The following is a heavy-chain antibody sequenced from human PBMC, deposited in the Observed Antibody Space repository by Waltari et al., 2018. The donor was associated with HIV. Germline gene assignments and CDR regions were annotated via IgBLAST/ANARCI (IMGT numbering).Heavy chain of an antibody. CDR1: GIAFFNSYG. CDR3: AKDRRQGFYYDSSGERPFDY. J-gene: IGHJ4*02. CDR2: ISYDTTNI. V-gene: IGHV3-30*18. Sequence: QVQLVESGGGVVQPGGSLRLSCAASGIAFFNSYGMPWVRPAPGKGLEWVATISYDTTNIYYVESVRGRFTISRDNSKNTVYLQMNSLRGEDTAVYYCAKDRRQGFYYDSSGERPFDYWGQGTLVTVSS. D-gene: IGHD3-22*01.